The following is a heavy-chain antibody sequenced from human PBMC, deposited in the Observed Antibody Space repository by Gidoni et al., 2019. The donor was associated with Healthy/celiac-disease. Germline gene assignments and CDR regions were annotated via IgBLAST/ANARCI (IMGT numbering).Heavy chain of an antibody. CDR1: GFTFSNAW. D-gene: IGHD2-2*01. V-gene: IGHV3-15*07. J-gene: IGHJ4*02. CDR2: IKSKTDGGTT. CDR3: TTEDIVVVPAAMVDY. Sequence: EVQLVESGGGLVKPGGSLRLSCAASGFTFSNAWMNWVRQAPGKGLEWGGRIKSKTDGGTTDYAAPVKGRFTISRDDSKNTLYLQMNSLKTEDTAVYYCTTEDIVVVPAAMVDYWGQGTLVTVSS.